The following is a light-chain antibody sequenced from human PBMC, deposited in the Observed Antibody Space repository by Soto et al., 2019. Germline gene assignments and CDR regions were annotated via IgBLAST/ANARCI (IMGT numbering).Light chain of an antibody. Sequence: QSALTQPASVSGSPGQSITIYCTGTSSDVGGYNYVSWYQQHPGKAPKLMIYDVSNRPSGVSNRFSGSKSGNKASLTISGLQAEDEADYYCSSYTSSSTLVVFGEGTQLTVL. J-gene: IGLJ2*01. CDR3: SSYTSSSTLVV. CDR1: SSDVGGYNY. V-gene: IGLV2-14*01. CDR2: DVS.